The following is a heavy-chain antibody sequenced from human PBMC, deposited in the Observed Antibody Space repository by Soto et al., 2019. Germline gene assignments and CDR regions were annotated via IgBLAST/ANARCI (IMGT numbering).Heavy chain of an antibody. CDR2: TYYRPKLNN. CDR3: TGITWFRGMDV. Sequence: SQTLSLTCAISGDSVSSNSAAWNCIRQSPSRGLEWLGRTYYRPKLNNDYALSVKSRITINPDTSKNQFSLHLYSVTPEDTAVYYCTGITWFRGMDVWGQGTPVTVSS. J-gene: IGHJ6*02. V-gene: IGHV6-1*01. D-gene: IGHD3-10*01. CDR1: GDSVSSNSAA.